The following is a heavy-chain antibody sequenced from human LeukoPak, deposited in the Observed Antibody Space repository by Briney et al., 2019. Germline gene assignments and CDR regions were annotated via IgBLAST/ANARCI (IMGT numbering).Heavy chain of an antibody. D-gene: IGHD4-23*01. J-gene: IGHJ4*02. CDR1: GGSFSGYY. CDR2: INHSGST. Sequence: PSETLSLTCAVYGGSFSGYYWSWIRQPPGKGLEWIGEINHSGSTNYNPSLKSRVTISVDTSKNQFSLKLSSVTAADTAMYYCARVGGELDYWGQGTLVTVSS. V-gene: IGHV4-34*01. CDR3: ARVGGELDY.